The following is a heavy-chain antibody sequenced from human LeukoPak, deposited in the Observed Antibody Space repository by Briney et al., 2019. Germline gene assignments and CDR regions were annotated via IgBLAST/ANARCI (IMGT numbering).Heavy chain of an antibody. CDR2: IKQDESEK. D-gene: IGHD3-9*01. Sequence: GGSLRLSCAVSGFTFSNYWMTWVRQAPGKGLEGGANIKQDESEKYYVDSVKGRFTISRDNAKNSLYLQMNSLRAEDTAVYYCARDRRGYDLLTGYPRDWGQGTMVTVSS. CDR3: ARDRRGYDLLTGYPRD. CDR1: GFTFSNYW. J-gene: IGHJ3*01. V-gene: IGHV3-7*01.